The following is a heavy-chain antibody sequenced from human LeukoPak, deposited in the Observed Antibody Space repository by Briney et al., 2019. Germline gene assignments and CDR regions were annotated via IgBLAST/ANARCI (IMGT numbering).Heavy chain of an antibody. Sequence: GGSLRISCAASGFTFSRYAMSWVRQAPGKGLEWVSAVSGSGGSTFYADSVKGRFTISRDNSRNTLYLQMNSLRAEDTAVYYCAKDYYYGSGSYYTEFDYWGQGTLVTVSS. CDR2: VSGSGGST. V-gene: IGHV3-23*01. J-gene: IGHJ4*02. D-gene: IGHD3-10*01. CDR3: AKDYYYGSGSYYTEFDY. CDR1: GFTFSRYA.